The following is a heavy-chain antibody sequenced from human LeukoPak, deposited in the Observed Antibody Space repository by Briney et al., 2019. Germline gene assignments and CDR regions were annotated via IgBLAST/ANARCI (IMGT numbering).Heavy chain of an antibody. J-gene: IGHJ4*02. Sequence: GGSLRLSCAVSGFTFRSYAMSWVRQAPGKGLEWVSAINGGGDIPSYADSVKGRFTISRDNSKNTLYLQMNSLRGEDTAIYYCAKAGGDSISHFDYWGQGTLVTVSS. CDR1: GFTFRSYA. CDR3: AKAGGDSISHFDY. D-gene: IGHD3-16*01. CDR2: INGGGDIP. V-gene: IGHV3-23*01.